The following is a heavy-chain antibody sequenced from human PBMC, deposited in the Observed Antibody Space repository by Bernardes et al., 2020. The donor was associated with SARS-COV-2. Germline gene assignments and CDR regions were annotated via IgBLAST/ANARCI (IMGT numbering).Heavy chain of an antibody. Sequence: SETLSLTCAVSGYSISSGYYWGWIRQPPGKGLEWIGSIYHSGSTYYNPSLKSRVTISVDTSKNQFSLKLSSVTAADTAVYYCARVAGWDIVVVVAAHGVYYFDYWGKGTLVTVSS. J-gene: IGHJ4*02. CDR1: GYSISSGYY. CDR2: IYHSGST. CDR3: ARVAGWDIVVVVAAHGVYYFDY. V-gene: IGHV4-38-2*01. D-gene: IGHD2-15*01.